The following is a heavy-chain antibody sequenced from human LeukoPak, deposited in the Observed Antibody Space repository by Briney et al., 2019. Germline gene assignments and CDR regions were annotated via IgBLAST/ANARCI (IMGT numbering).Heavy chain of an antibody. CDR1: GFTVSSNY. D-gene: IGHD3-9*01. Sequence: GGSLRLSCAASGFTVSSNYMSWVRQAPGKGLEWVPVIYSGGSTYYADSVKGRFTISRDNSKNTLYLQMNSLRAEDTAVYYCARDHPLRYFDWLLPLNAFDIWGQGTMVTVSS. CDR2: IYSGGST. V-gene: IGHV3-66*01. CDR3: ARDHPLRYFDWLLPLNAFDI. J-gene: IGHJ3*02.